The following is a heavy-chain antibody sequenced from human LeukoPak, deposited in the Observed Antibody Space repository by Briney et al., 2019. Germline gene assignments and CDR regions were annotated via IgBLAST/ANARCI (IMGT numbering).Heavy chain of an antibody. CDR1: GFTFSSYA. V-gene: IGHV3-23*01. Sequence: PGGSLRLSCAASGFTFSSYAMSWVRQAPGKGLEWVSATSGSDGSTYYADSVKGRFTISRDNSKNTLYLQMNSLRAEGTAIYYCAKDMDYGGHFRSDAFDIWGQGTMVTVSS. J-gene: IGHJ3*02. CDR2: TSGSDGST. D-gene: IGHD4-23*01. CDR3: AKDMDYGGHFRSDAFDI.